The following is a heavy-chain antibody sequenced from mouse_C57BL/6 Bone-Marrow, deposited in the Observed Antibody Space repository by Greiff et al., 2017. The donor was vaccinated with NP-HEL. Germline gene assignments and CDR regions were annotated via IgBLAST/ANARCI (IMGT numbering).Heavy chain of an antibody. CDR2: IDPSDSYT. D-gene: IGHD1-1*01. CDR3: ASYYGSGCGYGY. CDR1: GYTFTSYW. Sequence: QVQLQQPGAELVKPGASVKLSCKASGYTFTSYWMQWVKQRPGQGLEWIGEIDPSDSYTNYNQKFKGKATLTVDTSSSTAYMQLSSLTSEDSAVYYCASYYGSGCGYGYWGQGTLVTVSA. J-gene: IGHJ3*01. V-gene: IGHV1-50*01.